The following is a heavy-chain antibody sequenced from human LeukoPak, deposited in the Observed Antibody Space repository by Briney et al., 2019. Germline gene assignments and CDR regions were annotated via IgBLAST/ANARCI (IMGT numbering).Heavy chain of an antibody. CDR3: ARDVYRYYGSGSYATRSSDY. V-gene: IGHV1-2*02. Sequence: ASVKVSCKASGYTFTSYGINWVRQAPGQGLEWMGWINPNSGGTNYAQKFQGRVTMTRDTSISTAYMELSRLRSDDTAVYYCARDVYRYYGSGSYATRSSDYWGQGTLVTVSS. J-gene: IGHJ4*02. D-gene: IGHD3-10*01. CDR2: INPNSGGT. CDR1: GYTFTSYG.